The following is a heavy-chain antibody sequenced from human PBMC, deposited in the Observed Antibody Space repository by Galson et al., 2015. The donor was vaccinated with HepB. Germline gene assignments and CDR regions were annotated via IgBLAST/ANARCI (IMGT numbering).Heavy chain of an antibody. CDR2: INPSGGST. Sequence: SVKVSCKASGYTFTSYYMHWVRQAPGQGLEWMGIINPSGGSTSYAQKFQGRVTMTRDTSTSTVYMELSSLRSEDTAVYYCARAPRYCSGGSCYSGAGWFDPWGQGTLVTVSS. V-gene: IGHV1-46*03. CDR3: ARAPRYCSGGSCYSGAGWFDP. D-gene: IGHD2-15*01. J-gene: IGHJ5*02. CDR1: GYTFTSYY.